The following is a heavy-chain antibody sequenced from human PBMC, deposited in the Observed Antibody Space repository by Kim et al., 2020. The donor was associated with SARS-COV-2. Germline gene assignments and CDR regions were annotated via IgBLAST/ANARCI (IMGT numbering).Heavy chain of an antibody. D-gene: IGHD2-2*03. CDR1: GGTFSSYA. V-gene: IGHV1-69*13. CDR3: ARGGGYCSSTSCPYGGMLFDY. CDR2: IIPIFGTA. Sequence: SVKVSCKASGGTFSSYAISWVRQAPGQGLEWMGGIIPIFGTANYAQKFQGRVTITADESTSTAYMELSSLRSEDTAVYYCARGGGYCSSTSCPYGGMLFDYWGQGTLVTVSS. J-gene: IGHJ4*02.